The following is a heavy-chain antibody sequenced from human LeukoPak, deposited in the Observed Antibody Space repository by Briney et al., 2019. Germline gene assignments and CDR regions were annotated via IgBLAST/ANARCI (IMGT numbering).Heavy chain of an antibody. D-gene: IGHD2-2*01. Sequence: ASVKVSCKASEYTFTDYYMHWVRQAPGQGLEWMGWINPVSGGTNYVQKFQGRVTMTRDTSTSTAYMELSRLRSDDTAVYYCARANFLSCSSTSCLFDYWGQGTLVTVSS. CDR2: INPVSGGT. CDR3: ARANFLSCSSTSCLFDY. J-gene: IGHJ4*02. V-gene: IGHV1-2*02. CDR1: EYTFTDYY.